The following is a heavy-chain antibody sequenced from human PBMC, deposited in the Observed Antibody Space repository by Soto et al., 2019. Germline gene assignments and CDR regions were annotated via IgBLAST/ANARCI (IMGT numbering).Heavy chain of an antibody. CDR3: SRDTDYFDY. Sequence: SETLSLTCAVYGGSFSGYYWSWIRQPPGKGLEWIGEINHSGSTNYNPSLKSRVTISVDTSKNQFSLKLSSVTAADTAVYYCSRDTDYFDYWGQGTLVTVSS. J-gene: IGHJ4*02. D-gene: IGHD5-18*01. CDR2: INHSGST. CDR1: GGSFSGYY. V-gene: IGHV4-34*01.